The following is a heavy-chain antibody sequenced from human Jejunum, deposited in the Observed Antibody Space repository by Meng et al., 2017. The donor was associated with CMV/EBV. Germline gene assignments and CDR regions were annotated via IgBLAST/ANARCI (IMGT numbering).Heavy chain of an antibody. J-gene: IGHJ4*02. CDR3: AKEWSAWELLGNHFDY. CDR1: PFTRHA. CDR2: ISRVGAST. Sequence: PFTRHALSWIRQAPGTGPEWVSAISRVGASTYYADSVKGRFTISRDNSKDTLYLQINSLRAEDTAVYYCAKEWSAWELLGNHFDYWGQGTLVTVSS. V-gene: IGHV3-23*01. D-gene: IGHD1-26*01.